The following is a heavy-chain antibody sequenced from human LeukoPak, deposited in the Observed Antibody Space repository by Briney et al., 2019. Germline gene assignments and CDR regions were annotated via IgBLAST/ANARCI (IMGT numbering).Heavy chain of an antibody. CDR3: ARVRDVYCSGGSCYNFDY. D-gene: IGHD2-15*01. V-gene: IGHV1-69*01. CDR1: GGTFSSYA. CDR2: IIPIFGTA. Sequence: SVKVSCKASGGTFSSYAISWVRQAPGQGLECMGGIIPIFGTANYAQKFQGRVTITADESTSTAYMELSSLRSEDTAVYYCARVRDVYCSGGSCYNFDYWGQGTLVTVSS. J-gene: IGHJ4*02.